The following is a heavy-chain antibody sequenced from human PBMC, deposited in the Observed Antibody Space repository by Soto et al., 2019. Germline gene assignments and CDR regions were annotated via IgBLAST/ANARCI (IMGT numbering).Heavy chain of an antibody. V-gene: IGHV4-34*01. J-gene: IGHJ4*02. Sequence: QVQLQQWGAGLLKPSETLSLNCAVNGGSLSGYYWSWIRQPPGKGLEWIGEIKDGGYTNYSPSLKSRATISSAPSNNQCSLRLNSVTAADTGVYYCARGQEGVVATHWDQGALVTVSS. CDR3: ARGQEGVVATH. CDR2: IKDGGYT. D-gene: IGHD5-12*01. CDR1: GGSLSGYY.